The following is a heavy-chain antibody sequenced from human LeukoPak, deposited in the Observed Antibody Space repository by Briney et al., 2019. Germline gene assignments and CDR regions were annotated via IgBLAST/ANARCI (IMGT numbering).Heavy chain of an antibody. D-gene: IGHD2-2*01. J-gene: IGHJ6*02. V-gene: IGHV4-59*01. CDR2: IYYSGST. Sequence: SETLSLTCTVSGGSISSYYWSWIRQPPGKGLEWIGYIYYSGSTNYNPSLKSRVTISVDTSKNQFSLKLSSVTAADTAVYYCAGTIVVVPAAHQISPYYYYGMDVWAKGPRSPSP. CDR3: AGTIVVVPAAHQISPYYYYGMDV. CDR1: GGSISSYY.